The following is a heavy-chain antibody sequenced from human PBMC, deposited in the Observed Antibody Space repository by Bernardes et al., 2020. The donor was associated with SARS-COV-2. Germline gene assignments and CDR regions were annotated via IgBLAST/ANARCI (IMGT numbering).Heavy chain of an antibody. CDR3: ARQGQLWLKRGKVLNY. D-gene: IGHD5-18*01. CDR1: GYSFTSYW. CDR2: IDPSDSYT. J-gene: IGHJ4*02. V-gene: IGHV5-10-1*01. Sequence: GESLKISCKGSGYSFTSYWISWVRQMPGKGLEWMGRIDPSDSYTNYSPSFQGHVTISADKSISTAYLQWSSLKASDTAMYYCARQGQLWLKRGKVLNYWGQGTLVTVSS.